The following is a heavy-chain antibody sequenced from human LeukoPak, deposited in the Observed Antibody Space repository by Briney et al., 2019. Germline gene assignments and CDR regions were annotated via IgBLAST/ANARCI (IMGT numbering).Heavy chain of an antibody. D-gene: IGHD3-10*01. V-gene: IGHV3-30*04. CDR1: GFTFSSYA. CDR2: ISYDGSNK. Sequence: GGSLRLSCAASGFTFSSYAMHWVRQAPGKGLEWVAIISYDGSNKYYADSVKGQLTISRDNSKNTLYLQMSSLRAADTAVYFCARSSPTMVSDAFDIWGQGTLVTVSS. J-gene: IGHJ3*02. CDR3: ARSSPTMVSDAFDI.